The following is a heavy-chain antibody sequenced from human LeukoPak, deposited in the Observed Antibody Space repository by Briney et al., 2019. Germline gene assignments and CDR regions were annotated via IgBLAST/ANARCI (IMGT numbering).Heavy chain of an antibody. CDR2: VYPGDSDT. CDR1: GYSFTSYW. D-gene: IGHD3-9*01. CDR3: ARANHYDILTGPTQNYYYGMDV. Sequence: GESLKISCKGSGYSFTSYWIGWVRQMPGKGLEWMGIVYPGDSDTRYSPSFQGQVTISADKSISTAYLQWSSLKASDTAMYHCARANHYDILTGPTQNYYYGMDVWGQGTTVTVSS. V-gene: IGHV5-51*01. J-gene: IGHJ6*02.